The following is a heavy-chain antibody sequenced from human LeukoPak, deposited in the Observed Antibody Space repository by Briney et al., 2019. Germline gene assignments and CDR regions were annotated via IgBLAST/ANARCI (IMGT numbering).Heavy chain of an antibody. Sequence: ASVKVSCKASGGTFSNSGISWPRQAPGQGLEWMGRIIPIFAITNYAQKFQDRVTITADMSTSTSYMVLSSLRSEDTAVYYCARLDRTSGTTYRDSWGQGTLVTVSS. V-gene: IGHV1-69*10. CDR1: GGTFSNSG. J-gene: IGHJ4*02. D-gene: IGHD1-1*01. CDR2: IIPIFAIT. CDR3: ARLDRTSGTTYRDS.